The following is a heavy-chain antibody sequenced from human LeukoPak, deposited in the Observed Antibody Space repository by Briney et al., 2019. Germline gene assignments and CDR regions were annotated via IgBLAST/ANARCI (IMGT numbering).Heavy chain of an antibody. Sequence: GGSLRLSCAASGFTFSSSGLHWVRQAPGKGLEWVAFISYDGSKKFFADSMKGRFTISRDNSKNTLYLQMNSLRAEDTAVYYCARGTIAAAGYYYFDYWGQGTQVTVSS. CDR3: ARGTIAAAGYYYFDY. J-gene: IGHJ4*02. V-gene: IGHV3-30*03. CDR2: ISYDGSKK. CDR1: GFTFSSSG. D-gene: IGHD6-13*01.